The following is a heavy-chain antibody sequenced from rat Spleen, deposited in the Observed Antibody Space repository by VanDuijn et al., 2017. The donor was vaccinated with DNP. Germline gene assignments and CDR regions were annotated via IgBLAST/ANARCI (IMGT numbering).Heavy chain of an antibody. CDR2: INSAGST. V-gene: IGHV3-3*01. Sequence: EVQLQESGPGLVKPSQSLSLTCSVTGYSITSYHGWNWIRKFPGNKLEWMGYINSAGSTNYNPSLKSRISITRDTSKNQFFLQVNSVTTEDTATYYCARQSRTTRGLDYWGQGVMVTVSS. J-gene: IGHJ2*01. CDR3: ARQSRTTRGLDY. CDR1: GYSITSYHG. D-gene: IGHD1-2*01.